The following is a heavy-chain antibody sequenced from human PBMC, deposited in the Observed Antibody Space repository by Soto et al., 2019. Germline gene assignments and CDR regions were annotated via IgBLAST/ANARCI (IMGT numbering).Heavy chain of an antibody. V-gene: IGHV1-69*06. CDR1: GYTNSGYA. Sequence: SVKLYWKTSGYTNSGYASGCVRQATRKGLEWMGGIIPIFGTANYAQKFQGRVTITADKSTSTAYMELSSLRSEDTAVYYCARLPSLRIAALTCFDPWGQGTLVTVYS. CDR3: ARLPSLRIAALTCFDP. D-gene: IGHD6-13*01. CDR2: IIPIFGTA. J-gene: IGHJ5*02.